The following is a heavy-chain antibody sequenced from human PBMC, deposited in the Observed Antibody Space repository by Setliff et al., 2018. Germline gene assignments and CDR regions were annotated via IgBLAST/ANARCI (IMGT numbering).Heavy chain of an antibody. J-gene: IGHJ4*02. CDR1: GGSISSGGYY. V-gene: IGHV4-31*03. Sequence: SETLSLTCTVSGGSISSGGYYWSWIRQHPGKGLEWIGYIYYSGSTYYNPSLKSRVTISVDTSKNQFSLKLSSVTAADTAVYYCARVGWYYDSGGFDHWGQGTLVTSPQ. D-gene: IGHD3-22*01. CDR3: ARVGWYYDSGGFDH. CDR2: IYYSGST.